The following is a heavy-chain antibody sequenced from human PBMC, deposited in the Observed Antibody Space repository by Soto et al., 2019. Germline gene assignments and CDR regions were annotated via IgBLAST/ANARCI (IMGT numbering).Heavy chain of an antibody. CDR2: MNPNSGNT. CDR3: ARDTNAITITGDRREDAFDI. CDR1: GYTFTSYD. Sequence: ASVKVSCKASGYTFTSYDINWVRQATGQGLEWMGWMNPNSGNTGYAQKFQGRVTMTRNTSISTAYMELSSLRSEDTAVYYCARDTNAITITGDRREDAFDIWGQGTMVTVSS. D-gene: IGHD7-27*01. V-gene: IGHV1-8*01. J-gene: IGHJ3*02.